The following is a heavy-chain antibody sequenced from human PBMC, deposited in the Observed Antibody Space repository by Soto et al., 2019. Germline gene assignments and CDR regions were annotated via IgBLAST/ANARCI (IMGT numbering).Heavy chain of an antibody. D-gene: IGHD6-6*01. CDR2: INYSGST. Sequence: TLSLTCTVSGDSVTSGNYYWSWIRQPPGKGLEWIGYINYSGSTYYNPSLKSRVTISVDTSKNQVSLKLSSVTAADTAVYYCAASGPYYYYGMDVWGQGTTVTVSS. CDR3: AASGPYYYYGMDV. J-gene: IGHJ6*02. V-gene: IGHV4-30-4*08. CDR1: GDSVTSGNYY.